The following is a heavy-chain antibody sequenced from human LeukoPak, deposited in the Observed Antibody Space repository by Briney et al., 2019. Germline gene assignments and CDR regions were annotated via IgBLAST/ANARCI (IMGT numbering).Heavy chain of an antibody. CDR2: INPNSGGT. Sequence: ASVKVSCKASAYTFTDYYMHWVRQAPGQGLEWMGRINPNSGGTSYAQKFQGRVTMTRDTSISTAYMELSRLRSDDTAVYYCARVSVIFNWFDPWGQGTLVTVSS. V-gene: IGHV1-2*06. CDR1: AYTFTDYY. J-gene: IGHJ5*02. CDR3: ARVSVIFNWFDP. D-gene: IGHD2-21*01.